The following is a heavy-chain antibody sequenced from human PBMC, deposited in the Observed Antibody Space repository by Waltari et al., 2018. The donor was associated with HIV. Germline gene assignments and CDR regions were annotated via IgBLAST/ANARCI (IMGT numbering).Heavy chain of an antibody. CDR1: GCAINYYY. Sequence: QVQLQESGPGLVKPSETLSLTCTVSGCAINYYYRNWIRQPPGKGLEWIGYIYYSGTTTYNPSLESRVTISVDTSKNHFSLNLTSVTAADTAMYYCARHGGMATTFDYWGQGSLVTVSS. J-gene: IGHJ4*02. D-gene: IGHD5-12*01. CDR3: ARHGGMATTFDY. V-gene: IGHV4-59*08. CDR2: IYYSGTT.